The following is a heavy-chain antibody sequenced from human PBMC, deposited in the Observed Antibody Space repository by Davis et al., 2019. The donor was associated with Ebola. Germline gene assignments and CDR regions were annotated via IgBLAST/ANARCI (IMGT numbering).Heavy chain of an antibody. D-gene: IGHD3-9*01. Sequence: PSETLSLTCSLSGGSISSYYWSWIRQPPGKGLEWIGYMYYSGSTNYNPSLKSQVTISVDTSKNQFSLKLTSVTTADTAVYYCAGTYYDALTNYRPRIRFDYWGQGTLVTVSS. CDR2: MYYSGST. J-gene: IGHJ4*02. V-gene: IGHV4-59*01. CDR1: GGSISSYY. CDR3: AGTYYDALTNYRPRIRFDY.